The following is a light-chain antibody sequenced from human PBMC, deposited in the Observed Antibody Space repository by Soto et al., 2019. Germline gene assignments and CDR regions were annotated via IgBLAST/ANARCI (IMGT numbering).Light chain of an antibody. CDR2: EVS. Sequence: QSVLTQPASVSGSPGQSITISCTGTSRDVGAYNSVSWYQQYPGKAPKLMMYEVSNRPSGVSDRFSGSKSGNTASLTISGLQTGYEADYYCSSYRSSSTYVFGTGTKLTVL. J-gene: IGLJ1*01. CDR1: SRDVGAYNS. V-gene: IGLV2-14*01. CDR3: SSYRSSSTYV.